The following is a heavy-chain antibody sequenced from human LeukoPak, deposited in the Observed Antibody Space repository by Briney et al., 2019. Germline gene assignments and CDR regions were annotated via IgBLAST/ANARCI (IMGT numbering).Heavy chain of an antibody. CDR2: IYYSGST. Sequence: SETLSLTCTVSGGSLSSYYWSWIRQPPGKGLEGIGYIYYSGSTNYNPSLTSRVTISVDTSKNQFSLKLSSVTAADTAVYYCARGTRVYGDYEGWGQGTLVTVSS. CDR1: GGSLSSYY. CDR3: ARGTRVYGDYEG. V-gene: IGHV4-59*01. J-gene: IGHJ4*02. D-gene: IGHD4-17*01.